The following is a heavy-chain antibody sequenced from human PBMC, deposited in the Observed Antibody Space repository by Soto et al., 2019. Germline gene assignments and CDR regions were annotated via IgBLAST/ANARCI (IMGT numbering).Heavy chain of an antibody. V-gene: IGHV3-66*01. CDR1: GFTVSSNY. J-gene: IGHJ5*02. CDR2: IYSGGST. CDR3: AREGRP. Sequence: EVQLVESGGGLVQPGGSLRLSCAASGFTVSSNYMSWVRQAPGKGLEWVLVIYSGGSTYFADSVKDRSSISRNNTKNTLHLQMNSLRAEDTAVYYCAREGRPWGQGTLVTVSS.